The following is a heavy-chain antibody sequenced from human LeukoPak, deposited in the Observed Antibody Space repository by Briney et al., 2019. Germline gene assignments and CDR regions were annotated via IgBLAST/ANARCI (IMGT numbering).Heavy chain of an antibody. Sequence: GGSLRLSCTASGFTFGDYVMSWVRQAPGKGLEWVGRIKSKTDGGTTDYAAPVKGRFTISRDDSENTLYLQMNSLKTEDTAVYYCTTEGYYGSGSYSWGQGTLVTVSS. CDR1: GFTFGDYV. D-gene: IGHD3-10*01. CDR2: IKSKTDGGTT. V-gene: IGHV3-15*01. CDR3: TTEGYYGSGSYS. J-gene: IGHJ4*02.